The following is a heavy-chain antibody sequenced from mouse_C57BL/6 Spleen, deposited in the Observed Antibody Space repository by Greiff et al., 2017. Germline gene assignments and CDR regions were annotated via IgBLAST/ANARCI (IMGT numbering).Heavy chain of an antibody. CDR2: IDPSDSYT. J-gene: IGHJ4*01. D-gene: IGHD3-2*02. CDR3: ARGAAQGAIDY. Sequence: QVQLKQPGAELVMPGASVKLSCKASGYTFTSYWMHWVKQRPGQGLEWIGEIDPSDSYTNYNQKFKGKSTLTVDKSSSTAYMQLRSLTSADSAVYYCARGAAQGAIDYWGQGTSVTVSS. CDR1: GYTFTSYW. V-gene: IGHV1-69*01.